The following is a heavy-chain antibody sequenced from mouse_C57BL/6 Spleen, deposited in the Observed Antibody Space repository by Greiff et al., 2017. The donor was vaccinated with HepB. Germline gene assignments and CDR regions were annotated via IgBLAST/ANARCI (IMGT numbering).Heavy chain of an antibody. D-gene: IGHD1-1*01. CDR2: IRNKANGYTT. CDR1: GFTFTDYY. J-gene: IGHJ4*01. V-gene: IGHV7-3*01. CDR3: ARYPYGSVYAMDY. Sequence: EVMLVESGGGLVQPGGSLSLSCAASGFTFTDYYMSWVRQPPGKALEWLGFIRNKANGYTTEYSASVQGRFTISRYNSQSILYLQMNALRAEDSATYYFARYPYGSVYAMDYWGQGTSVTVSS.